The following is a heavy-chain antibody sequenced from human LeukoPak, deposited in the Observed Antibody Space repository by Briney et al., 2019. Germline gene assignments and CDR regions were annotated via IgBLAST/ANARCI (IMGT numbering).Heavy chain of an antibody. D-gene: IGHD3-10*01. CDR1: GFTFSSYN. Sequence: MSGGSLRLSCAASGFTFSSYNMNWVRQAPGKGLEWVSYISSSSSYMYYADSVKGRFTISRENAKNSLYLQMNSLRAEDTAVYYCARDSDYYGSDYWGQGTLVTVSS. J-gene: IGHJ4*02. CDR2: ISSSSSYM. CDR3: ARDSDYYGSDY. V-gene: IGHV3-21*01.